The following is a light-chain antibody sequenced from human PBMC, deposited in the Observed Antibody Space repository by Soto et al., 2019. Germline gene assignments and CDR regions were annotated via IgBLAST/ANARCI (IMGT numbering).Light chain of an antibody. CDR1: QGISSY. Sequence: IQLTQSPSSLSASVGDRVTITCRASQGISSYLAWYQQKPGKAPKLLIYAASTLQCGVPSRFSGSGSGTDFTLTITSLQPEYFATYYCQQLNKFGQGTKVEIK. CDR2: AAS. J-gene: IGKJ1*01. CDR3: QQLNK. V-gene: IGKV1-9*01.